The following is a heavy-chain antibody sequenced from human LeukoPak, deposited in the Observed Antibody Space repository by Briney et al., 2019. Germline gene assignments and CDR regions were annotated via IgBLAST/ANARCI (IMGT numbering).Heavy chain of an antibody. J-gene: IGHJ4*02. D-gene: IGHD3-22*01. CDR3: ARLGDSSGYYYVGDY. CDR2: IYYSGGT. V-gene: IGHV4-39*01. CDR1: GDSSTISTYY. Sequence: SETLSLTCTVSGDSSTISTYYWGWIRQPPGKGLEWIGSIYYSGGTYHNPSLKSRVTISVDTSKNQFSLKLSSVTAADTAVYYCARLGDSSGYYYVGDYWGQGTLVAVSS.